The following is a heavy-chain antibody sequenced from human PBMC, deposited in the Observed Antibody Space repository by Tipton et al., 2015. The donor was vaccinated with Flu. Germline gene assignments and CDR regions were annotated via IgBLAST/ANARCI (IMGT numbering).Heavy chain of an antibody. CDR2: ISSSSSYI. CDR1: GFTFSSYS. J-gene: IGHJ5*02. V-gene: IGHV3-21*01. Sequence: SLRLSCAASGFTFSSYSMNWVRQAPGKGLEWVSSISSSSSYIYYADSVKGRFTIPRDNAKNSLYLQMNSLRAEDTAVYYCARDLGITILPNWFDPWGQGTLVTVSS. D-gene: IGHD3-3*01. CDR3: ARDLGITILPNWFDP.